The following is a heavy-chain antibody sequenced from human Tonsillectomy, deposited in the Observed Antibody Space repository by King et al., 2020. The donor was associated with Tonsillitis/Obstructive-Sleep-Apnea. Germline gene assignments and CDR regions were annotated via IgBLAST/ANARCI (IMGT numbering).Heavy chain of an antibody. J-gene: IGHJ1*01. V-gene: IGHV4-31*03. D-gene: IGHD4-17*01. CDR2: ICYSGST. CDR3: ASSHPNGKTVTPEYFHH. CDR1: GGPIDSGGYY. Sequence: VQLQESGPGLVKPSQTLSLTCTVSGGPIDSGGYYWGWTRQHPGQGLEWIGYICYSGSTYYNPSLKSRVTIPVDTSKNQFSLKLSSVTAADTALYYCASSHPNGKTVTPEYFHHGGQGPLVTVSS.